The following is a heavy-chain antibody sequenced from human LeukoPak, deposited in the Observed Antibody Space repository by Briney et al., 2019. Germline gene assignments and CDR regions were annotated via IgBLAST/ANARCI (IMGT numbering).Heavy chain of an antibody. V-gene: IGHV1-2*02. CDR3: ARYKAAAGTH. J-gene: IGHJ4*02. CDR1: GYTFTSFD. D-gene: IGHD6-13*01. Sequence: ASAKVSCKASGYTFTSFDINWVRQATGQGLEWMGWINPNSGGTNYAQKFQGRVTMTRDTSISTAYMELSRLRSDDTAVYYCARYKAAAGTHWGQGTLVTVSS. CDR2: INPNSGGT.